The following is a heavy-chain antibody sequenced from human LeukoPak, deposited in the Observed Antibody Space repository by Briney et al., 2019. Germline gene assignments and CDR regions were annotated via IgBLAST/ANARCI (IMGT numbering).Heavy chain of an antibody. CDR2: IYYSGST. CDR3: ARDVVGDYYDSSGSFDY. CDR1: GGSISSYY. Sequence: SETLSLTCTVSGGSISSYYWSWIRQPPGKGLEWIGYIYYSGSTNYNPSLKSRVTISVDTSKNQFSLKLSSVTAADTAVYYCARDVVGDYYDSSGSFDYWGQGTLVTVSS. J-gene: IGHJ4*02. V-gene: IGHV4-59*01. D-gene: IGHD3-22*01.